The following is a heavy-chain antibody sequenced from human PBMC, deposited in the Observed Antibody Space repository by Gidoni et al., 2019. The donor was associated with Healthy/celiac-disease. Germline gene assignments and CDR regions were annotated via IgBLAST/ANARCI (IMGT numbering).Heavy chain of an antibody. V-gene: IGHV3-23*01. D-gene: IGHD3-3*01. CDR1: GFTFSSYA. J-gene: IGHJ5*02. Sequence: EVQLLESGGGLVQPGGSLRLSCAASGFTFSSYAMGWVRQAPGKGLEWVSAISGSGGSTYYADSVKGRLTISRDNSKNTLYLQMNSLRAEDTAVDYCAKDADLFGGAPNWFDPWGQGTLVTVSS. CDR2: ISGSGGST. CDR3: AKDADLFGGAPNWFDP.